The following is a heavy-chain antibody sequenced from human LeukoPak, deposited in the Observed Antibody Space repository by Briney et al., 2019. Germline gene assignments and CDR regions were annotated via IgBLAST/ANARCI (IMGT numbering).Heavy chain of an antibody. D-gene: IGHD5-12*01. Sequence: GGSLRLSFAASGFTFCSSSISWVRQAPGKGLEWVSAITDAVGSTHYADSVKGRFTVSSDNAKNTVYLQMNSLRPKDMAVYYCAKEIFSGLLYIDYWGQGTLVTVSS. J-gene: IGHJ4*02. V-gene: IGHV3-23*01. CDR1: GFTFCSSS. CDR3: AKEIFSGLLYIDY. CDR2: ITDAVGST.